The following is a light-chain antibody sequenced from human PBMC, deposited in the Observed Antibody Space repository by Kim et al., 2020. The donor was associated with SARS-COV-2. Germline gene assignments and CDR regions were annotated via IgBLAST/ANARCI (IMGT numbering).Light chain of an antibody. CDR2: AAS. CDR1: QGIANN. J-gene: IGKJ1*01. V-gene: IGKV1-16*01. Sequence: AAVGDRVIITCRSSQGIANNLVWFQQKPGKAPKSLIYAASSLESGVPSRFSGSGSGTEFTLTISSLQPEDYATYYCQQYDVYPRTFGQGTKVDIK. CDR3: QQYDVYPRT.